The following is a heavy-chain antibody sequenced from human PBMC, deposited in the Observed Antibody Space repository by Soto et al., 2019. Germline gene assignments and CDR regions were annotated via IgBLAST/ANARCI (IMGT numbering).Heavy chain of an antibody. D-gene: IGHD2-15*01. V-gene: IGHV1-8*01. CDR1: GYTFTSYD. CDR3: ARAEGYCSGGSCYGDAFDI. J-gene: IGHJ3*02. CDR2: MNPNSGNT. Sequence: ASVKVSCKASGYTFTSYDINWVRQATGQGLEWMGWMNPNSGNTGYAQKFQGRVTMTRNTSISTAYMELSSLRSEDTAVYYCARAEGYCSGGSCYGDAFDIWGQGTMVTVSS.